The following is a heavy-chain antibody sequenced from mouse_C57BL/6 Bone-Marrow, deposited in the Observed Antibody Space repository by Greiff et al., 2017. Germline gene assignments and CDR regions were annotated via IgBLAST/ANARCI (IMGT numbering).Heavy chain of an antibody. J-gene: IGHJ1*03. V-gene: IGHV1-5*01. Sequence: EVQLQQSGTVLARPGASVKMSCKTSGYTFTSYWMHWVKQRPGQGLEWIGAIYPGNSDTSYNQKFKGKAKLTAVTSASTAYMELSSLTNEDSADYYCTSYDYEEGYFDVWGTGTTVTVST. CDR1: GYTFTSYW. D-gene: IGHD2-4*01. CDR3: TSYDYEEGYFDV. CDR2: IYPGNSDT.